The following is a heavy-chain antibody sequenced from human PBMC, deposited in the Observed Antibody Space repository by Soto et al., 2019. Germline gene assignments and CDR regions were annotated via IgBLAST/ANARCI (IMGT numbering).Heavy chain of an antibody. D-gene: IGHD4-17*01. Sequence: QVQLQESGPGLMKPSETLSLTCTVSGGSITRDYLIWIRQPPGKGLEWIGYIYYRGNTNYNPSLKSRVTISVDTSKKQFSLNLTSVTAADTAVYYCARHFRRDAVSTPFDFWGQGTLVTVSS. CDR2: IYYRGNT. CDR1: GGSITRDY. V-gene: IGHV4-59*08. J-gene: IGHJ4*02. CDR3: ARHFRRDAVSTPFDF.